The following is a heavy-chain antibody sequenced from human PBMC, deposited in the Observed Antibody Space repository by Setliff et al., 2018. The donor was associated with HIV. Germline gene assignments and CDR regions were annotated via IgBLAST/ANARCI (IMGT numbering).Heavy chain of an antibody. V-gene: IGHV1-18*01. CDR1: GYTFTSYG. CDR2: ISVYNGNT. Sequence: ASVKVSCKASGYTFTSYGISLVRQAPGQGLEWMGWISVYNGNTNYAQNLQGRGTMTTDTATSTAYMELRSLRSDDTAVYYCATILAGSVRRHRGFVWGQGTLVTVSS. J-gene: IGHJ4*02. CDR3: ATILAGSVRRHRGFV. D-gene: IGHD2-15*01.